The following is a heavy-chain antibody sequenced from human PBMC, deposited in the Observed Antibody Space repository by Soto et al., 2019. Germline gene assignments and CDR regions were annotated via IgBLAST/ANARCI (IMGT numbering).Heavy chain of an antibody. Sequence: SETLSLTCAVSGGSISSGGYSWSWIRQPPGKGLEWIGYIYHSGSTYYNPSLKSRVTISVDRSKNQFSLKLSSVTAADTAVYYCARGRYSYGICYWGQGTLVTVSS. D-gene: IGHD5-18*01. CDR2: IYHSGST. CDR3: ARGRYSYGICY. V-gene: IGHV4-30-2*01. CDR1: GGSISSGGYS. J-gene: IGHJ4*02.